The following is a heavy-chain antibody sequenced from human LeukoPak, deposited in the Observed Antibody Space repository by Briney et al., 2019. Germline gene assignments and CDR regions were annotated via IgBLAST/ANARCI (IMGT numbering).Heavy chain of an antibody. CDR1: GGSISSTSYY. V-gene: IGHV4-39*07. Sequence: PSETLSLTCTVSGGSISSTSYYWGWIRQPPGTGLEWIGNIYYSGSTYYNPSLKRRVTISVDTSKNQFSLKLSSVTAADTAVYYCAREGWQVLHHAFDIWGQGTMVTVSS. D-gene: IGHD2/OR15-2a*01. CDR3: AREGWQVLHHAFDI. CDR2: IYYSGST. J-gene: IGHJ3*02.